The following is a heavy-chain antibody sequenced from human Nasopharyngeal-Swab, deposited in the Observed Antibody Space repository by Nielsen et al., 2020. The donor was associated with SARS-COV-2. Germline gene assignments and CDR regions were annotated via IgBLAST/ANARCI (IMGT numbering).Heavy chain of an antibody. V-gene: IGHV3-23*01. D-gene: IGHD6-6*01. CDR2: ISGGGATT. Sequence: GESLKISCAASGFTFSNYAMSWVRQAPGKGLEWVAVISGGGATTYYADSVKGRFTISRDNSKNTLYLQMNSLRAEDTAVYYCAKVAADRSSGGWFDPWGQGTLVTVSS. CDR3: AKVAADRSSGGWFDP. CDR1: GFTFSNYA. J-gene: IGHJ5*02.